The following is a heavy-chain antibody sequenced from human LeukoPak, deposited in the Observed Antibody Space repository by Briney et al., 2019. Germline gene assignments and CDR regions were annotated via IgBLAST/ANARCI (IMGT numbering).Heavy chain of an antibody. CDR1: GFTFSSYA. Sequence: GGSLGLSFAASGFTFSSYAMHWVRQAPGKGLEWVAVISYDGSNKYYADSVKGRFTISRDNSKNTLYLQMNSLRAEDTAVYYCAGTTSSSDFDYWGQGTLVTVSS. V-gene: IGHV3-30-3*01. D-gene: IGHD6-13*01. CDR2: ISYDGSNK. CDR3: AGTTSSSDFDY. J-gene: IGHJ4*02.